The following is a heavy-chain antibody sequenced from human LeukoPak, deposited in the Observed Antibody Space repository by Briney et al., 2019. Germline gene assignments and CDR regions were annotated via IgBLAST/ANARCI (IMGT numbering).Heavy chain of an antibody. D-gene: IGHD6-6*01. CDR2: INPNSGGT. Sequence: ASVKVSCKASGYTFTGYYMHWVRQAPGQGLEWMGWINPNSGGTNYAQKFQGRVTMTRDTSISTAYMELSRLRSDDTAVYYCARDFVPPPLPYNWFDPWGQGTLVTVSS. CDR3: ARDFVPPPLPYNWFDP. J-gene: IGHJ5*02. V-gene: IGHV1-2*02. CDR1: GYTFTGYY.